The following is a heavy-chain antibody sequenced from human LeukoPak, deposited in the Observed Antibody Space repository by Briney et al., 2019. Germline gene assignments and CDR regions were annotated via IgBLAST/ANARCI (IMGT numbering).Heavy chain of an antibody. Sequence: TGGSLRLSCAASGFTFINYGMTWVRQAPGKGLEWVSTIRGSGGTTFYADSVKGRFSISRDNAKKTLYLQMNSLRAEATAVYYCAKDQGSTGYYNWYLDLWGRGTLVTVSS. D-gene: IGHD3-9*01. CDR1: GFTFINYG. CDR3: AKDQGSTGYYNWYLDL. J-gene: IGHJ2*01. V-gene: IGHV3-23*01. CDR2: IRGSGGTT.